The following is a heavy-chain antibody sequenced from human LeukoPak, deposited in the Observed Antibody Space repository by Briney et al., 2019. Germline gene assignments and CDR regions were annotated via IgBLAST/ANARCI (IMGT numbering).Heavy chain of an antibody. V-gene: IGHV3-23*01. CDR1: GFSFGNFA. Sequence: PGGSLRLSCAASGFSFGNFAMRWVRQPPGKGLEWVSAISGPGGSTYYADSVAGRFTISRDNSKNTLYLEMNSLRTEDTAIYFCASQRGHSYGAAERWGQGTLVTVSS. D-gene: IGHD5-18*01. CDR3: ASQRGHSYGAAER. J-gene: IGHJ4*02. CDR2: ISGPGGST.